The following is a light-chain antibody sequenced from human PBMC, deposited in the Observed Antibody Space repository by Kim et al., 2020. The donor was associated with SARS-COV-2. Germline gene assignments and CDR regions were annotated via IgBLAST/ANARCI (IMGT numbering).Light chain of an antibody. CDR3: QQSHTTPLT. Sequence: ASVGDRVTISWRASQTISTHLNWYQQKPGKAPKLLIYAASTLQSGVPSRFSGSGSGTDFTLTISSLQPEDFATYYCQQSHTTPLTFGQGTKVDIK. V-gene: IGKV1-39*01. J-gene: IGKJ1*01. CDR2: AAS. CDR1: QTISTH.